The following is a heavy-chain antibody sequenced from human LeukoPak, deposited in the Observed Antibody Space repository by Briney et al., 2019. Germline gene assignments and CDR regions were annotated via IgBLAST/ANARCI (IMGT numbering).Heavy chain of an antibody. CDR2: ISSSSSYI. D-gene: IGHD3-22*01. V-gene: IGHV3-21*01. CDR1: GFTFSSYS. Sequence: GGSLRLSCAASGFTFSSYSMNWVRQAPGKGLEWVSSISSSSSYIYYVDSVKGRFTISRDNAKKSVYLQMNSLRAEGTAVYYCARGQLYYASSGFDYWGQGTLVTVSS. J-gene: IGHJ4*02. CDR3: ARGQLYYASSGFDY.